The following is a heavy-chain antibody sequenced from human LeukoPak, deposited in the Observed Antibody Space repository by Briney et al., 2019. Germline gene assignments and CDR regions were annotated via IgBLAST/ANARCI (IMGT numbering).Heavy chain of an antibody. CDR2: INWNGGST. D-gene: IGHD3-22*01. J-gene: IGHJ4*02. Sequence: GGSLRLSCAASGFTFDDYGMSWVRQAPGKGLEWVSGINWNGGSTGYADSVKGRFTISRDNAKNSLYLQMNSLRAEDTALYYCARERAVYDSSGYYYYFDYWGQGTLVTVSS. CDR3: ARERAVYDSSGYYYYFDY. CDR1: GFTFDDYG. V-gene: IGHV3-20*04.